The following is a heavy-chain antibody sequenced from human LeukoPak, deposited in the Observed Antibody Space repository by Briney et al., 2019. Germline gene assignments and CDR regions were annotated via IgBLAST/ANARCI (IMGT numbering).Heavy chain of an antibody. J-gene: IGHJ6*02. CDR3: ARVGYDILTGYSTPYYYYGMDV. D-gene: IGHD3-9*01. CDR1: GFTFSSYA. CDR2: ISYDGSNK. V-gene: IGHV3-30-3*01. Sequence: PGGSLRLSCAASGFTFSSYAMHWVRQAPGKGLEWVAVISYDGSNKNYADSVKGRFTISRDNSKNTLYLQMNSLRAEDTAVYYCARVGYDILTGYSTPYYYYGMDVWGQGTTVTVSS.